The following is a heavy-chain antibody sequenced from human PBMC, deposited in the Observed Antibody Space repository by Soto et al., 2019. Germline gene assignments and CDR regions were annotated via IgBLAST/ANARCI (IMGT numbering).Heavy chain of an antibody. V-gene: IGHV4-31*03. Sequence: SETLSLTCTVSGASIRSGDYYWNWIRQHPGKGLEWIGYIHYSGTTYYNLSLKSRVTISVDMSKNQFSLKVNSMTAADTAVYYCARNYGRYYFDYWAREPWSPSPQ. CDR3: ARNYGRYYFDY. CDR2: IHYSGTT. J-gene: IGHJ4*02. CDR1: GASIRSGDYY. D-gene: IGHD4-17*01.